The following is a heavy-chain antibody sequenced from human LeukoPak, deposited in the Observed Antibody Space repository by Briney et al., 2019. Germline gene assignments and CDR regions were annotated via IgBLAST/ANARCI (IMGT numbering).Heavy chain of an antibody. D-gene: IGHD3-10*01. CDR3: ARFMVRGVHRAFDI. CDR2: INHSGST. J-gene: IGHJ3*02. Sequence: PSETLSLTCAVYGGSFSGYYWSWIRQPPGKGLEWIGGINHSGSTNYNPSLKSRVTISVDTSKTYFSLKVTSLTAADTAVYYCARFMVRGVHRAFDIWGQGTMVTVSS. V-gene: IGHV4-34*01. CDR1: GGSFSGYY.